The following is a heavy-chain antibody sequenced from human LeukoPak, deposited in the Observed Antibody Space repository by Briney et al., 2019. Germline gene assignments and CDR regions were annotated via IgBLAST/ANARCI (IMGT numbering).Heavy chain of an antibody. CDR1: GFTFSSYW. CDR2: IKQDGSEK. D-gene: IGHD1-26*01. CDR3: ARGGSYYSYYFYGMDV. Sequence: GGSLRLSCAASGFTFSSYWMSWVRQAPGKGLEWVANIKQDGSEKYYVDSVKGRFTISGDNSKNTLYLQMNSLRAEDTAVYYCARGGSYYSYYFYGMDVWGQGTTVTVSS. V-gene: IGHV3-7*03. J-gene: IGHJ6*02.